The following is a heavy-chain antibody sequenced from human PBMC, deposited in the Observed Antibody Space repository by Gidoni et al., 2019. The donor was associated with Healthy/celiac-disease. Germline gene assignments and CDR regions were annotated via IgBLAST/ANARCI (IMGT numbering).Heavy chain of an antibody. J-gene: IGHJ3*02. V-gene: IGHV4-4*07. CDR3: ARDFFNYYGSGSYYNSPYDAFDI. Sequence: QVQLQESGPGLVKPSETLSLTCTVSGGSISSYYWSWIRQPAGKGLEWIGRIYTSGSTNYNPSLKSRVTMSVDTSKNQFSLKLSSVTAADTAVYYCARDFFNYYGSGSYYNSPYDAFDIWGQGTMVTVSS. CDR2: IYTSGST. D-gene: IGHD3-10*01. CDR1: GGSISSYY.